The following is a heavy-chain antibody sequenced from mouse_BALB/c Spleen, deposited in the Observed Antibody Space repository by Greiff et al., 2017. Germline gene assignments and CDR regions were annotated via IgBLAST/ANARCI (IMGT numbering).Heavy chain of an antibody. Sequence: EVKLMESGPELVKPGASVKMSCKASGYTFTSYVMHWVKQKPGQGLEWIGYINPYNDGTKYNEKFKGKATLTSDKSSSTAYMELSSLTSEDSAVYYCARSRGLRDYYAMDYWGQGTSVTVSS. CDR3: ARSRGLRDYYAMDY. D-gene: IGHD2-4*01. V-gene: IGHV1-14*01. J-gene: IGHJ4*01. CDR1: GYTFTSYV. CDR2: INPYNDGT.